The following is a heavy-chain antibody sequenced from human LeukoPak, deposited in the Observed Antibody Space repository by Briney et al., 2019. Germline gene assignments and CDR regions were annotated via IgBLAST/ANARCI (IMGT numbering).Heavy chain of an antibody. Sequence: SSETLSLSCTVSGGSISSSSYYWGWIRQPPGKGLEWIGSIYYSGSTYYNPSLKSRVTISVDTSKNQFSLKLSSVTAADTAVYYCARLPDYWGQGTLVTVSS. V-gene: IGHV4-39*01. CDR1: GGSISSSSYY. J-gene: IGHJ4*02. CDR2: IYYSGST. CDR3: ARLPDY.